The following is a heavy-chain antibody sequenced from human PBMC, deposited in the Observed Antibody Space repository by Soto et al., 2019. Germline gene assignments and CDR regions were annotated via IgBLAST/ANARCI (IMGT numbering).Heavy chain of an antibody. CDR2: ISSSDEK. CDR3: VHSRCGGDCLQSYSSHYYYGMDI. J-gene: IGHJ6*02. D-gene: IGHD2-21*02. V-gene: IGHV2-26*01. CDR1: GFSFSNPRMS. Sequence: SGPTLVNPTETLTLTCTFSGFSFSNPRMSVSWIRQPPGKALEWLAHISSSDEKSYSTSLKSRLTIAKDTSKNQVVLTMTNMDPVDTATYYCVHSRCGGDCLQSYSSHYYYGMDIWGQGTTVTVSS.